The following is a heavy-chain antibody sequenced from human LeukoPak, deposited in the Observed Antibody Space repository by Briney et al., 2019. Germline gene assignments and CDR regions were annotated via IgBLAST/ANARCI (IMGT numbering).Heavy chain of an antibody. Sequence: GASVTVSCKASGYTFTSYGISWVRQAPGQGLEWMGWISAYNGNTNYAQKLQGRVTMTTDTSTSTAYMELRSLRSDDTAVYYCARDSKAKWELLHGENYFDYWGQGTLVTVSS. CDR2: ISAYNGNT. J-gene: IGHJ4*02. D-gene: IGHD1-26*01. CDR1: GYTFTSYG. V-gene: IGHV1-18*01. CDR3: ARDSKAKWELLHGENYFDY.